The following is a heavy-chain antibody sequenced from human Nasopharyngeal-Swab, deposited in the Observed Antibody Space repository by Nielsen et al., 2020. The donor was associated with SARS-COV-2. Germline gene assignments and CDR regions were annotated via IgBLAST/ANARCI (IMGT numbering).Heavy chain of an antibody. V-gene: IGHV3-30-3*01. CDR2: ISHGGSKK. CDR1: GFTFSSYA. J-gene: IGHJ6*02. CDR3: ARDQGSSWYTYYYYYGMDV. Sequence: GGSLRLSCAASGFTFSSYAMHWVRQAPGKGLEWVAVISHGGSKKYYADSVKGRFTISRDNSKNTLYLQMNSLRAEDTAVYYCARDQGSSWYTYYYYYGMDVWGQGTTVTVSS. D-gene: IGHD6-13*01.